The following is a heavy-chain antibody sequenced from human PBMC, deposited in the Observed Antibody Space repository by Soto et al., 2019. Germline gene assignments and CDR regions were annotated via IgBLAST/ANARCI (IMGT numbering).Heavy chain of an antibody. V-gene: IGHV4-61*01. Sequence: QVLMQESGPGLVKPSETLSLTCTVSGASVSSGNHYWSWIRQPPGKRLEWIGFIYNGVITNYSPSLRSRVSISADTSRNQFSLTVSSVTAADTAVYYCARGWDANSWGQGALVTVSS. CDR1: GASVSSGNHY. J-gene: IGHJ4*02. D-gene: IGHD6-19*01. CDR2: IYNGVIT. CDR3: ARGWDANS.